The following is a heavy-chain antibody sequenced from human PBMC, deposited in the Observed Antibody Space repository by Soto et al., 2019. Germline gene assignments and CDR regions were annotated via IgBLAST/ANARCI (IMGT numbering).Heavy chain of an antibody. J-gene: IGHJ4*02. Sequence: VQLVESGGGLVQPGGSLRLSCAASGFTFSSYAMHWVRQAPGKGLEWVAVISYDGSNKYYADSVKGRFTISRDNSKNTLYLQMNSLRAEDTAVYYCARDPLLLDYGDYGYFDYWGQGTLVTVSS. CDR3: ARDPLLLDYGDYGYFDY. CDR1: GFTFSSYA. D-gene: IGHD4-17*01. CDR2: ISYDGSNK. V-gene: IGHV3-30-3*01.